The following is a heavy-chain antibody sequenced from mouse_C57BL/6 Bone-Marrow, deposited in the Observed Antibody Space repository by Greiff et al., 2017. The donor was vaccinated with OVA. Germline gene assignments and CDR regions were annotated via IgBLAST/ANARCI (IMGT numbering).Heavy chain of an antibody. D-gene: IGHD1-1*01. CDR1: GFTFSSYG. CDR3: ARNYGSSFYWYFDV. V-gene: IGHV5-6*02. Sequence: DVMLVESGGDLVKPGGSLKLSCAASGFTFSSYGMSWVRQTPDKRLEWVATISSGGSYTYYPDSVKGRFTISRDNAKNTLYLQMSSLKSEDTAMYYCARNYGSSFYWYFDVWGTGTTVTVSS. CDR2: ISSGGSYT. J-gene: IGHJ1*03.